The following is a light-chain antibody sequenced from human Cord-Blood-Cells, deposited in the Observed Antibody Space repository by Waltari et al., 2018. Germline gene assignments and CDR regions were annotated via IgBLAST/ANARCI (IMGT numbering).Light chain of an antibody. CDR1: SLRSYY. V-gene: IGLV3-19*01. Sequence: SSELTQDPAVSVALGQPVRITCQGDSLRSYYATWYQQKPGQAPVLVIYGKNNRPSGIPDRFSDSSSGNTASLTITGAQAEDEADYYCNSRDSSGNHWVFGGGTKLTVL. CDR3: NSRDSSGNHWV. CDR2: GKN. J-gene: IGLJ3*02.